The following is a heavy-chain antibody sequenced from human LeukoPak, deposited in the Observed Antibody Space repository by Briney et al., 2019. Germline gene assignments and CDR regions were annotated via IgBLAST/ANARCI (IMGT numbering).Heavy chain of an antibody. CDR2: IVGSGVTT. J-gene: IGHJ4*02. CDR3: ARDERSIQFNY. V-gene: IGHV3-23*01. Sequence: GGSLRLSCVASGFTFSNYGMNWVRQAPGKGLEWVSGIVGSGVTTYYADSVKGRFTISRDNSKSTLYLQLNSLRAEDTAIYYCARDERSIQFNYWGQGTLVTVSS. CDR1: GFTFSNYG. D-gene: IGHD2-21*01.